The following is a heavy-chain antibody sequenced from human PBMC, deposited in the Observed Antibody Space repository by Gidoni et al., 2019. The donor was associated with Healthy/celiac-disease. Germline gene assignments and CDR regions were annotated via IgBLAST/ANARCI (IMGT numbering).Heavy chain of an antibody. CDR3: AKGSLYGSGWSAEYFQH. V-gene: IGHV3-30*18. Sequence: QGQLVESGVGVVQPGRSMRLSCAACGFTFSSYGMHWVRQVPGKGLEWVAVISNDGSNKYYANTMKGRFTISRDNSMNPLYLQWNSLRAEDTAVYYCAKGSLYGSGWSAEYFQHWDQGTLVTVSS. CDR2: ISNDGSNK. CDR1: GFTFSSYG. D-gene: IGHD6-19*01. J-gene: IGHJ1*01.